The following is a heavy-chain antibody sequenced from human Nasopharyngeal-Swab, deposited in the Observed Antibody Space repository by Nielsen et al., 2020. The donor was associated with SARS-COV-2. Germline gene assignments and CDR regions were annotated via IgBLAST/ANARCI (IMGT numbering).Heavy chain of an antibody. CDR2: IIPIFGTA. D-gene: IGHD3-10*01. J-gene: IGHJ4*02. V-gene: IGHV1-69*01. CDR3: ASLIGGFDY. Sequence: WVRQAPGQGLEWMGGIIPIFGTANYAQKFQGRVTITADESTSTAYMELSSLRSEDTAVSYCASLIGGFDYWGQGTLVTVSS.